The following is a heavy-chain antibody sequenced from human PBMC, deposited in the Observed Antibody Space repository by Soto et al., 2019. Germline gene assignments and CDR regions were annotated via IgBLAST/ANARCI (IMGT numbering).Heavy chain of an antibody. Sequence: ASVKVSCKASGYTFTSYAMHWVRQAPGQRLEWMGWINAGNGNTKYSQKFQGRVTITRDTSASTAYMELSSLRSEDTAVYYCARDFSYYYGSGSYYYYYYMDVWGKGTTVTVSS. CDR3: ARDFSYYYGSGSYYYYYYMDV. D-gene: IGHD3-10*01. CDR2: INAGNGNT. CDR1: GYTFTSYA. V-gene: IGHV1-3*01. J-gene: IGHJ6*03.